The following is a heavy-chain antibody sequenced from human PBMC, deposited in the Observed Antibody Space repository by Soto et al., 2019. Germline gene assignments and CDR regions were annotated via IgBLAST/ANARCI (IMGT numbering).Heavy chain of an antibody. Sequence: SETLSLTCTVSGGSISSSSYQWGWIRQPPGKGLEWIGTINYRGTTYDNPSLKSRVTISVDASKNQLSLKLTSVTAADTAVYYCVRRRDYLYYWGQGTLVTVSS. CDR2: INYRGTT. CDR1: GGSISSSSYQ. J-gene: IGHJ4*02. CDR3: VRRRDYLYY. V-gene: IGHV4-39*01.